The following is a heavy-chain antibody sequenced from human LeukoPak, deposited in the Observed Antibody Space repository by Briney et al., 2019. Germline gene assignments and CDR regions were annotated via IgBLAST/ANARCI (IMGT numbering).Heavy chain of an antibody. CDR2: IYTSGST. Sequence: PSETLSLTCTVSGGSISSGSYYWSWIRQPAGKGLEWIGRIYTSGSTNYNPSLKSRVTISVDTSKNQFSLKLSSVTAADTAVYYCARAGGWYWFDPWGQGTLVTVSS. J-gene: IGHJ5*02. CDR3: ARAGGWYWFDP. CDR1: GGSISSGSYY. V-gene: IGHV4-61*02. D-gene: IGHD6-19*01.